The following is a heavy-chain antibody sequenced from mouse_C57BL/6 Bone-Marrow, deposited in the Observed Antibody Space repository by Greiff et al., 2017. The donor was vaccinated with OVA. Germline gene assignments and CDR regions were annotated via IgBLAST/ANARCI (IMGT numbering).Heavy chain of an antibody. CDR2: IDPENGDT. Sequence: QLQQSGAELVRPGASVKLSCTASGFNIKDDYMHWVKQRPEQGLEWIGWIDPENGDTEYASKFQGKATITADTSSNTAYLQLSSLTSEDTAVYCYTSYGNFDCWGQGTTLTVSS. J-gene: IGHJ2*01. CDR1: GFNIKDDY. CDR3: TSYGNFDC. V-gene: IGHV14-4*01. D-gene: IGHD2-1*01.